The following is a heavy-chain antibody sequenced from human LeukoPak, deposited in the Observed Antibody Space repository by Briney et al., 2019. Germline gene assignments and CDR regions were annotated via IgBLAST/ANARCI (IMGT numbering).Heavy chain of an antibody. CDR1: GFAFSATY. CDR2: ISDSSTVV. CDR3: ARDRRPAQYRGLDV. J-gene: IGHJ6*02. D-gene: IGHD2-2*02. Sequence: GGSLRLSCAASGFAFSATYMSWIRQAPGKGLEWISYISDSSTVVYYTDSVKGRFTISRDNANNSLFLQLNSLRAEDTAVYFCARDRRPAQYRGLDVWGRGTTVTVSS. V-gene: IGHV3-11*01.